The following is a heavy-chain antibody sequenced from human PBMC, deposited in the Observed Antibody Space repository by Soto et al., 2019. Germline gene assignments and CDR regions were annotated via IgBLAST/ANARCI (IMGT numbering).Heavy chain of an antibody. CDR2: IYWDDDK. D-gene: IGHD3-16*01. CDR3: AHHPYDYISP. CDR1: GFSLTTSGVG. J-gene: IGHJ5*02. V-gene: IGHV2-5*02. Sequence: QITLKESGPTLVKPTQTLTLTCTFSGFSLTTSGVGVGWIRQPPGKALEWLALIYWDDDKRYSPSLKSRVSITKDTSKNQVVFIVTNMDPVDTATYYCAHHPYDYISPWGQGTLVTVSS.